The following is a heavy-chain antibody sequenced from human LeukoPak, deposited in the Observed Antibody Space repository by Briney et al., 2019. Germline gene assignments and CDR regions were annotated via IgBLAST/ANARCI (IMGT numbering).Heavy chain of an antibody. CDR1: GYTFTGYY. CDR3: ARDGAYCSGGSCDDYYYYYYMDV. V-gene: IGHV1-2*02. J-gene: IGHJ6*03. D-gene: IGHD2-15*01. Sequence: ASVKVSCKASGYTFTGYYMHWVRQAPGQGLEWMGWINPNSGGTNYAQKFQGRVTMTRDTSISTAYMELSRLRSDDTAVYYCARDGAYCSGGSCDDYYYYYYMDVWGKGTTVTVSS. CDR2: INPNSGGT.